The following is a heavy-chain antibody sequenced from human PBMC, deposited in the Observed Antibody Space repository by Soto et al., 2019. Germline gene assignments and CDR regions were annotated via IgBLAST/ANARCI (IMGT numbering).Heavy chain of an antibody. CDR3: ARDSLDCSGGSCYSGSIDY. CDR2: IYYSGST. V-gene: IGHV4-61*01. D-gene: IGHD2-15*01. Sequence: SETLSLTCTVSGGSVSSGSYCWSWIRQPPGKGLEWIGYIYYSGSTNYNPSLKSRVTISVDTSKNQFSLKLSSVTAADTAVYYCARDSLDCSGGSCYSGSIDYWGQGTLVTVSS. J-gene: IGHJ4*02. CDR1: GGSVSSGSYC.